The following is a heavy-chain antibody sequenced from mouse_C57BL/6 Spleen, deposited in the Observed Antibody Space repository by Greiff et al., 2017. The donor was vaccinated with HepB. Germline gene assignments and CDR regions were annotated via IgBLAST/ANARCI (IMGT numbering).Heavy chain of an antibody. J-gene: IGHJ4*01. Sequence: VKLVESGPGLVAPSQSLSITCTVSGFSLTSYAISWVRQPPGKGLEWLGVIWTGGGTNYNSALKSRLSISKDNSKSQVFLKMNSLQTDDTARYYWARTGGNYPYYYAMDYWGQGTSVTVSS. CDR3: ARTGGNYPYYYAMDY. D-gene: IGHD2-1*01. CDR1: GFSLTSYA. V-gene: IGHV2-9-1*01. CDR2: IWTGGGT.